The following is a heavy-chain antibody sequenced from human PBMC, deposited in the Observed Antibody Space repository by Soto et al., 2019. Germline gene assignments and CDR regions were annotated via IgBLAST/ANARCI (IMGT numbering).Heavy chain of an antibody. CDR1: GYSFTSYW. D-gene: IGHD3-10*01. Sequence: PGESLKLSCKGSGYSFTSYWIGWVRQMPGKGLEWMGIIYPGDSDTRYSPSFQGQVTISSDKSISTAYLQWSSLKASDTAMYYCARPSYGSDYYYGMDVWGQGTTVTVSS. V-gene: IGHV5-51*01. CDR3: ARPSYGSDYYYGMDV. J-gene: IGHJ6*02. CDR2: IYPGDSDT.